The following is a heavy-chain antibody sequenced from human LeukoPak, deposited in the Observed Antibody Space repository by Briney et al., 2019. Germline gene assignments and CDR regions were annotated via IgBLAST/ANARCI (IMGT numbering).Heavy chain of an antibody. D-gene: IGHD6-19*01. J-gene: IGHJ5*02. CDR3: ARDLVSGSGWSFFWFDP. Sequence: GASVKVSCKASGGTFSSYAISWVRQAPGQGLEWMGGIIPIFGTANYAQKFQGRVTITADKSTSTAYMELSSLRSEDTAVYYCARDLVSGSGWSFFWFDPWGQGTLVTVSS. CDR2: IIPIFGTA. CDR1: GGTFSSYA. V-gene: IGHV1-69*06.